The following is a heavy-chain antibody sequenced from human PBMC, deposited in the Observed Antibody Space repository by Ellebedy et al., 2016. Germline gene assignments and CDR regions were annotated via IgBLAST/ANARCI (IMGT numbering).Heavy chain of an antibody. CDR2: IYYTGIT. Sequence: SETLSLTCTVSDDSITTYYWSWIRQPPGKGLDYIGYIYYTGITNYNPSLMGRATISMDTSKKQFSLRLTSVTAADTAVYYCARDVLRSRFDFWGQGALVKVAS. D-gene: IGHD2-2*01. CDR3: ARDVLRSRFDF. CDR1: DDSITTYY. J-gene: IGHJ4*02. V-gene: IGHV4-59*01.